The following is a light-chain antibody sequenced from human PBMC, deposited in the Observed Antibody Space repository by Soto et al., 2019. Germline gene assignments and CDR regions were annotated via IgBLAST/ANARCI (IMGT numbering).Light chain of an antibody. CDR1: SSDVGGYNY. J-gene: IGLJ2*01. CDR3: SSYTSSSTLGGV. CDR2: DVS. V-gene: IGLV2-14*01. Sequence: QSALTQPASVSGSPGQSITISCTGTSSDVGGYNYVSWYQQHPGKAPKLMIYDVSNRPSGVSNRSSGSKSGNTASLAISGLQAEDEADYYCSSYTSSSTLGGVFGGGTKLTVL.